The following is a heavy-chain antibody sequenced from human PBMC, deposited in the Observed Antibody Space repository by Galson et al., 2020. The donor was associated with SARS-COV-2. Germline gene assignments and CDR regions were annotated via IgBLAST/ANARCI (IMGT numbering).Heavy chain of an antibody. CDR2: ISTSSSYT. CDR3: ARDEGIRGYNYGRLYYGMDV. V-gene: IGHV3-21*01. J-gene: IGHJ6*02. D-gene: IGHD5-18*01. Sequence: NSGGSLRLSCEASGFPFSTHSMNWVRLAPGKGLEWVSSISTSSSYTYYVDSVKGRFSISRDNPRNSLYLQMNSLRAEDTAVYYCARDEGIRGYNYGRLYYGMDVWGQGTTVTVSS. CDR1: GFPFSTHS.